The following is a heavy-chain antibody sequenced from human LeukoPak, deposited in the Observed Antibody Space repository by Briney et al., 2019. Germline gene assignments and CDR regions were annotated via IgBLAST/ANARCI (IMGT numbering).Heavy chain of an antibody. D-gene: IGHD2/OR15-2a*01. Sequence: PGGSLRLSCAASGFTFSTYAMSWVRQAPGKGLEWVSAISGSTENTYYADSVEGRFTISRDNSKNTLYLQMNSLRAEDTAVYYCAKGPSTWDYWGQGTLVTASS. CDR2: ISGSTENT. J-gene: IGHJ4*02. V-gene: IGHV3-23*01. CDR1: GFTFSTYA. CDR3: AKGPSTWDY.